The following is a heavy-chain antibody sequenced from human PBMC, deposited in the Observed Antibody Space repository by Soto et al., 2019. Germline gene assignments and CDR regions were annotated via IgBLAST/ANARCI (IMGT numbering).Heavy chain of an antibody. V-gene: IGHV1-24*01. CDR1: GYTLTELS. CDR2: FDPEDGET. CDR3: ATVPTVTTPVGYYYYGMDV. D-gene: IGHD4-4*01. J-gene: IGHJ6*02. Sequence: ASLKVSCKVSGYTLTELSMHWVRQAPGKGLEWMGGFDPEDGETIYAQKFQGRVTMTEDTSTDTAYMELSSLRSEDTAVYYCATVPTVTTPVGYYYYGMDVWGQGTTVTVSS.